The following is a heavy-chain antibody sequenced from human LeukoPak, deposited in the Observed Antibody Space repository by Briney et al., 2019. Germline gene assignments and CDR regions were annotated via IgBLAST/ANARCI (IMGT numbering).Heavy chain of an antibody. Sequence: SETLSLTCTVSGGSISSSSYYWGWIRQPPGKGLEWIGSIYYSGSTYYNPSLKSRVTISVDTSKNQFSLKLSSVTAADTAVYYCARDQGYSYGPFFDYWGQGTLVTVSS. CDR2: IYYSGST. D-gene: IGHD5-18*01. J-gene: IGHJ4*02. CDR3: ARDQGYSYGPFFDY. V-gene: IGHV4-39*07. CDR1: GGSISSSSYY.